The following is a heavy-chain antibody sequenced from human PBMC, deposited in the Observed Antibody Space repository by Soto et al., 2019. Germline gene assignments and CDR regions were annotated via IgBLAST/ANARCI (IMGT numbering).Heavy chain of an antibody. CDR2: ISFTGST. D-gene: IGHD1-26*01. V-gene: IGHV4-30-4*01. CDR1: GGSISSGDYY. Sequence: QVQLQESGPGLVKPSQTLSLTCTVSGGSISSGDYYWNWIRQPPGKGLEWIGYISFTGSTYYNPSLKSRDTMSMDTFKNEFSLRLTSVTAADTSVYYCAREFTGSSYGPGEVYWGQGTLVTFAS. CDR3: AREFTGSSYGPGEVY. J-gene: IGHJ4*02.